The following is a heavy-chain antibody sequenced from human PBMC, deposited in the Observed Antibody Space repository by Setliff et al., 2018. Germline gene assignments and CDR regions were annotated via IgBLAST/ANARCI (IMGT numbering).Heavy chain of an antibody. V-gene: IGHV2-26*01. J-gene: IGHJ4*02. Sequence: GSGPTLVNPTETLTLTCTVSGFSLSNARMGVSWIRQPPGKALEWLAHIFSNDEKSYSTSLKSRLTISKDTSKSQVVLTMTNMDPVDTATYYCARIKSSLGVAAIFRASYYFDYWGQGTLVTVSS. CDR1: GFSLSNARMG. CDR2: IFSNDEK. CDR3: ARIKSSLGVAAIFRASYYFDY. D-gene: IGHD2-15*01.